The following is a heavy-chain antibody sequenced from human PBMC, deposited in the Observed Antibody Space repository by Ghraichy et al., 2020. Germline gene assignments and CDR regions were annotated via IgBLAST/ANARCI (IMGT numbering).Heavy chain of an antibody. J-gene: IGHJ6*02. Sequence: SETLSLTCTVSGGSISSYYWSWIRQPTGKGLEWIGRIYTSGSTNYNPSLKSRVTMSVDTSKNQFSLKLSSVTAADTAVYYCARDLFGSGWNHYYYYYGMDVWGQGTTVTVSS. CDR1: GGSISSYY. CDR3: ARDLFGSGWNHYYYYYGMDV. V-gene: IGHV4-4*07. CDR2: IYTSGST. D-gene: IGHD6-19*01.